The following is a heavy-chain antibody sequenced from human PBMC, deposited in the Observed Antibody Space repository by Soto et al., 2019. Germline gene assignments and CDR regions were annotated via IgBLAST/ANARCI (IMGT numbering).Heavy chain of an antibody. V-gene: IGHV3-11*06. CDR3: ASGGHSSGYLYFDY. CDR1: GFTFSDYY. D-gene: IGHD3-22*01. CDR2: ISSSSSYT. Sequence: PVGSLRLSCAASGFTFSDYYMSWIRQAPGKGLEWVSYISSSSSYTNYADSVKGRFTISRDNAKNSLYLQMNSLRAEDTAVYYCASGGHSSGYLYFDYWGQGTLVTVSS. J-gene: IGHJ4*02.